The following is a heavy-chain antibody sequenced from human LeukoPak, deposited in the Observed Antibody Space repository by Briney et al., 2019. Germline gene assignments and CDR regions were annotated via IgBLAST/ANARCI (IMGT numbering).Heavy chain of an antibody. Sequence: PGESLRLSCAAPGFTFSSYAMKWVRQAPGKGLEWVSAISRTSAYIYYSDSVKGRFTISRDNAKNSVYLQIDSLRAEDTAVYYCARDERRYCSDSSCYPGDYWGQGTLVTVSS. D-gene: IGHD2-2*01. CDR2: ISRTSAYI. V-gene: IGHV3-21*01. CDR3: ARDERRYCSDSSCYPGDY. CDR1: GFTFSSYA. J-gene: IGHJ4*02.